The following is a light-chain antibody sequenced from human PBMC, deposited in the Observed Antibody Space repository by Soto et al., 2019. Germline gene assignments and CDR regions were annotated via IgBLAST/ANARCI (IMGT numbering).Light chain of an antibody. V-gene: IGLV2-14*03. CDR3: SSYTSSSALVV. Sequence: QSALTQPASVSGSPGQSITISCTGTSSDVGGYAYVSWYQQHPGKAPKLIIYDVTNRPSGISNRFSGSKSGNTASLTISGLQAEDEADYYCSSYTSSSALVVLGGGTQLTVL. J-gene: IGLJ3*02. CDR1: SSDVGGYAY. CDR2: DVT.